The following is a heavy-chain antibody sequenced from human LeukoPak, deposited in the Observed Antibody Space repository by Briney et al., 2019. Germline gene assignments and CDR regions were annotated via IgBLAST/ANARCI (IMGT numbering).Heavy chain of an antibody. J-gene: IGHJ6*03. Sequence: SETLSLTCAVYGGSFSGYYWSWIRQPPGKGLEWIGEINHSGSTNYNPSLKSRVTISVDTSKNQFSLKLSSVTAADTAVYYCARGRDGSGSYHAYCYYYMDVWGKGTTVTISS. CDR1: GGSFSGYY. CDR3: ARGRDGSGSYHAYCYYYMDV. D-gene: IGHD3-10*01. CDR2: INHSGST. V-gene: IGHV4-34*01.